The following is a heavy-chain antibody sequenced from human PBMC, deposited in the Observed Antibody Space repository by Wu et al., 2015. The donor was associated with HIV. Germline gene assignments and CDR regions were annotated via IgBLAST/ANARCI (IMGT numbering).Heavy chain of an antibody. CDR2: ISAYNGNT. CDR1: GYTFTSYG. CDR3: ARSRNYYDSSGYYSY. D-gene: IGHD3-22*01. J-gene: IGHJ4*02. V-gene: IGHV1-18*01. Sequence: QVQLVQSGAEVKKPGASVKVSCKASGYTFTSYGISWVRQAPGQGLEWMGWISAYNGNTNYAQKLQGRVTMTTDTSTSTAYMELSSLRSEDTAVYYCARSRNYYDSSGYYSYWGQGTLVTVSS.